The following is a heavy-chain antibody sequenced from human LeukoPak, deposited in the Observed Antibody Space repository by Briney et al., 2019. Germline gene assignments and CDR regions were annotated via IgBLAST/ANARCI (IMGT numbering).Heavy chain of an antibody. D-gene: IGHD3-3*01. V-gene: IGHV3-7*01. J-gene: IGHJ4*02. Sequence: GGSLRLSCAASGFTFSSYWMSWVRQAPGKGLEWVANIKQDGSEKYYVDSVKGRFTISRDNAKNSLYLQMNSLRAEDTAVYYCARDGLARRVNPDLEWLPQHYDYWGQGTLVTVSS. CDR2: IKQDGSEK. CDR3: ARDGLARRVNPDLEWLPQHYDY. CDR1: GFTFSSYW.